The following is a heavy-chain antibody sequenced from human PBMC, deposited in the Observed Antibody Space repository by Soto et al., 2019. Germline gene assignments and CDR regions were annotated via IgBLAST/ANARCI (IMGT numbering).Heavy chain of an antibody. CDR3: ARLPDIVVGLFDY. J-gene: IGHJ4*02. Sequence: SETLSLTCTVSGGSISSGDYYWSWIRQPPGKGLEWIGYIYYSGSTNYNPSLKSRVTISVDTSKNQFSLKLSSVTAADTAVYYCARLPDIVVGLFDYWGQGTLVTVSS. CDR2: IYYSGST. D-gene: IGHD2-2*01. V-gene: IGHV4-61*08. CDR1: GGSISSGDYY.